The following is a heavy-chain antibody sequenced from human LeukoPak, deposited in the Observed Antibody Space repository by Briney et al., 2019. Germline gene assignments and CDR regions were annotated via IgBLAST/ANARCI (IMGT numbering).Heavy chain of an antibody. J-gene: IGHJ4*02. CDR3: ARVPLPAAFFNY. V-gene: IGHV1-69*05. CDR1: GYTFTSYD. D-gene: IGHD2-2*01. CDR2: IIPIFGTA. Sequence: SVKASCKASGYTFTSYDISWVRQAPGQGLEWMGGIIPIFGTANYAQKFQGRVTITTDESTSTAYMELSSLRSEDTAVYYCARVPLPAAFFNYWGQGTLVTVSS.